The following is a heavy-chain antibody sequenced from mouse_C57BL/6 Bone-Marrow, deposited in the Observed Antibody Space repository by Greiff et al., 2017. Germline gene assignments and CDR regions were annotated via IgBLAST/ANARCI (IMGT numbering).Heavy chain of an antibody. CDR3: ARHPWFAY. CDR1: GYAFSSSW. J-gene: IGHJ3*01. CDR2: IYPGDGDT. V-gene: IGHV1-82*01. Sequence: QVQLQQSGPELVKPGASVKISCKASGYAFSSSWMNWVKQRPGKGLEWIGRIYPGDGDTNYNGKFKGKATLTADKSSSTAYMQLSSLTSEDSAVYFCARHPWFAYWGQGTLVTVSA.